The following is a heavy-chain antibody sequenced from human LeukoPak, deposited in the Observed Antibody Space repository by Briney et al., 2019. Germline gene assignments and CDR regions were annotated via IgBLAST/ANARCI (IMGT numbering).Heavy chain of an antibody. D-gene: IGHD6-19*01. CDR1: GFTFSSYS. V-gene: IGHV3-21*01. J-gene: IGHJ4*02. CDR2: ISSSSSYI. CDR3: ARDGRSGSSGWYDFDY. Sequence: PGGSLRLSCAATGFTFSSYSMNWVRQAPGKGLEWVSSISSSSSYIYYADSVKGRFTISRDNAKNSLYLQMNSLRAEDTAVYYCARDGRSGSSGWYDFDYWGQGTLVTVSS.